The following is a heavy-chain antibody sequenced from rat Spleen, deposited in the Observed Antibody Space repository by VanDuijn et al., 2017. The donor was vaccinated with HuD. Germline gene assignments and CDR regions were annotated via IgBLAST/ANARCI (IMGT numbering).Heavy chain of an antibody. Sequence: QVQLKETGPGLVQPTQTLSITCTVSGFSLTSYYMQWVRQTPGKGLEWMGFIRSGGSTEYNSEFKSRLSISRDTSKNQVFLKMNSLQSEDTTTYYCARGIYYFDYWGQGVMVTVSS. J-gene: IGHJ2*01. CDR3: ARGIYYFDY. V-gene: IGHV2-65*01. CDR1: GFSLTSYY. CDR2: IRSGGST.